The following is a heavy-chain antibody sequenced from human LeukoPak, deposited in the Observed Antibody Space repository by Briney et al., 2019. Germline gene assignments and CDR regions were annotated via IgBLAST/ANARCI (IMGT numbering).Heavy chain of an antibody. V-gene: IGHV4-4*07. CDR3: ATGYYDSSGYYFDY. CDR2: IYTSGST. D-gene: IGHD3-22*01. J-gene: IGHJ4*02. Sequence: PSETLSLTCTVSGGSISSYYWSWIRQPAGQGLEWIGRIYTSGSTNYNPSLKSRVTMSVGTSKNQFSLKLSSVTAADTAVYYCATGYYDSSGYYFDYWGQGTLVTVSS. CDR1: GGSISSYY.